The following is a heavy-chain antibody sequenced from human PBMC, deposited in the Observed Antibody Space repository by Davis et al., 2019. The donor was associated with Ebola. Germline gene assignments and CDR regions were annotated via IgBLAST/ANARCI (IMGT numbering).Heavy chain of an antibody. V-gene: IGHV3-21*01. J-gene: IGHJ6*02. Sequence: GESLKISCAASGFTFSSYSMNWVRQAPGKGLEWVSSISSSSSYIYYADSVKGRFTISRDNAKNSLNLQMNSLRVEDTAVYYCARVRGLDVWGQGTTVTVSS. D-gene: IGHD2-21*01. CDR2: ISSSSSYI. CDR3: ARVRGLDV. CDR1: GFTFSSYS.